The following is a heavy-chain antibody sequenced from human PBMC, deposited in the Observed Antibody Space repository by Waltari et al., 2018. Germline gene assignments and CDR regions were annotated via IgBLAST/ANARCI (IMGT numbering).Heavy chain of an antibody. V-gene: IGHV3-30*02. CDR2: IRYDGSNK. CDR3: ANSRSLGGDYVNY. D-gene: IGHD3-16*01. Sequence: QVQLVESGGGVVQPGGSLRLSCAASGFTFSSYGMHWVRQAPGKGLEWVAFIRYDGSNKYDADAVKGRFTISRDNSKNTLYLQMNSLRAEDTAVYYCANSRSLGGDYVNYWGQGTLVTVSS. J-gene: IGHJ4*02. CDR1: GFTFSSYG.